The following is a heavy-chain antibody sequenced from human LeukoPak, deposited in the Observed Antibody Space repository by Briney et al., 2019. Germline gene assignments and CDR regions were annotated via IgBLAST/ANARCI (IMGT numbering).Heavy chain of an antibody. D-gene: IGHD3-22*01. J-gene: IGHJ4*02. CDR3: ARVTGYMIEDYFDY. Sequence: SETLSLTCTVSGGSISRSGYCWGWIRQPPGKGLEWIGSIDYSGSTNYNPSLKSRVTISVETSKNQFSLKLSSVTAADTAVYYCARVTGYMIEDYFDYWGQGTLVTVSS. CDR1: GGSISRSGYC. V-gene: IGHV4-39*07. CDR2: IDYSGST.